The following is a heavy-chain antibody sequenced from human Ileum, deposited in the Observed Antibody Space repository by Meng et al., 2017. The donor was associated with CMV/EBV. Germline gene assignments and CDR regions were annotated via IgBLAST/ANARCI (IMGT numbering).Heavy chain of an antibody. CDR3: AGDNVYDSSGKRASRFDP. V-gene: IGHV3-11*01. CDR1: GFTFSDSY. Sequence: GESLKISCAASGFTFSDSYMSWIRQAPGKGLEWISYISCGGSTIYYADSVKGRFTISRDNAKNSLYLQMNSLRAEDTAVYYCAGDNVYDSSGKRASRFDPWGQGTLVTVSS. J-gene: IGHJ5*02. CDR2: ISCGGSTI. D-gene: IGHD3-22*01.